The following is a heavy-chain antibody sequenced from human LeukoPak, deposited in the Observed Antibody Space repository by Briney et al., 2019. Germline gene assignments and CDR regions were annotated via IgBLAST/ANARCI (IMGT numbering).Heavy chain of an antibody. D-gene: IGHD6-13*01. V-gene: IGHV4-34*01. CDR2: INHSGST. Sequence: SETLSLTCAVYGGSFSGYHWSWIRQPPGKGLEWIGEINHSGSTNYNPSLKSRVTISVDTSKNQFSLKLSSVTAADTAVYYCARCRPGHSSWYVRGYFDYWGQGTLVTVSS. CDR3: ARCRPGHSSWYVRGYFDY. CDR1: GGSFSGYH. J-gene: IGHJ4*02.